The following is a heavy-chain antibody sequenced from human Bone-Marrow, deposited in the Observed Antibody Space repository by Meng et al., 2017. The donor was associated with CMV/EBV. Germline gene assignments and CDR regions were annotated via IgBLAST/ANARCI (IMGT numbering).Heavy chain of an antibody. D-gene: IGHD3-16*01. V-gene: IGHV4-34*01. CDR2: IKHSGDT. J-gene: IGHJ4*02. CDR1: RGSFSGYY. Sequence: QVQLQQWGAGLLKPSETLSLTCAVYRGSFSGYYWSWIRQPPGKGLEWIGEIKHSGDTNYNPSLKSRVTISLDMSKNQFSLNLKSVTAADTAVYFCARDEEGILGHWGQGTLSPSPQ. CDR3: ARDEEGILGH.